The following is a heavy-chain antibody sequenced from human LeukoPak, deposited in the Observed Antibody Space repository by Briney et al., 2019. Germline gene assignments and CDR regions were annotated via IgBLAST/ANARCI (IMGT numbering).Heavy chain of an antibody. J-gene: IGHJ4*02. CDR3: TREAAAGIDY. D-gene: IGHD6-13*01. Sequence: PGGSLRLSCAASGFTFSTYWMSWVRQAPGEGLEWVANIKQDGSEKYYLDSVKGRFTISRDNAKNSLYLQMNSLRAEDKAVYFCTREAAAGIDYWGQGTLVTVSS. CDR1: GFTFSTYW. CDR2: IKQDGSEK. V-gene: IGHV3-7*01.